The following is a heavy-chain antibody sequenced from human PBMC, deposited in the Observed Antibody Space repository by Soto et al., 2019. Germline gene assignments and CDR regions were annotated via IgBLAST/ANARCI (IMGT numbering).Heavy chain of an antibody. CDR2: IGATANT. J-gene: IGHJ4*02. Sequence: EVQLLESGGGLVQPGGSLILSCAASGFPFSTSGILWLRQPPGEGLEWVSAIGATANTNYRDSVKGRFTISRDNSRNTVYLQMSALRPEDTALYYCATARHCTSSSCPAAEWGQGTLITVSS. V-gene: IGHV3-23*01. D-gene: IGHD2-8*01. CDR1: GFPFSTSG. CDR3: ATARHCTSSSCPAAE.